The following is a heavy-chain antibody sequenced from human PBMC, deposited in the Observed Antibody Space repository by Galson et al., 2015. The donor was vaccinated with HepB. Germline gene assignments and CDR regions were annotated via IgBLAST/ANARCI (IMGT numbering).Heavy chain of an antibody. V-gene: IGHV1-24*01. J-gene: IGHJ6*02. CDR1: GYTLTELP. D-gene: IGHD6-19*01. CDR2: FDPEDGET. CDR3: ATVSVAGIDYYYYGMDV. Sequence: SVKVSCKVSGYTLTELPMHWVRQAPGKGLEWMGGFDPEDGETIYAQKFQGRVTMTEDTSTDTAYMELSSLRSEDTAVYYCATVSVAGIDYYYYGMDVWGQGTTVTVSS.